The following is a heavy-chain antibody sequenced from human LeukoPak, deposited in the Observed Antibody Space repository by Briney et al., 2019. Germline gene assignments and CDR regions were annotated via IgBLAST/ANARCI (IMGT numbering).Heavy chain of an antibody. J-gene: IGHJ4*02. V-gene: IGHV4-4*07. Sequence: PSETLSLTCTVSGGSISSYYWSWIRQPAGKGLEWIGRIYSGGSTNHNPSLKSRVTMSVDMSKNQFSVRLSSVTAADTAVYYCAREVRCSTTRCYSLFDYWGQGTLVTVSS. CDR2: IYSGGST. CDR1: GGSISSYY. CDR3: AREVRCSTTRCYSLFDY. D-gene: IGHD2-2*02.